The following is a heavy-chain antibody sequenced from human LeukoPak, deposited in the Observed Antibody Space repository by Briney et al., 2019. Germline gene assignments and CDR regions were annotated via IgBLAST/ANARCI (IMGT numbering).Heavy chain of an antibody. CDR3: ATDTYDYYIDP. Sequence: SETLSLTCTVSGGSLSSYYWSWIRQPPGKGLEWIGYMYYSGSTMYNRSLKSRVAISIDTSKNQFSLKLSSVTAADTAVYYCATDTYDYYIDPWGQGILVTVSS. CDR1: GGSLSSYY. D-gene: IGHD1-26*01. CDR2: MYYSGST. V-gene: IGHV4-59*01. J-gene: IGHJ5*02.